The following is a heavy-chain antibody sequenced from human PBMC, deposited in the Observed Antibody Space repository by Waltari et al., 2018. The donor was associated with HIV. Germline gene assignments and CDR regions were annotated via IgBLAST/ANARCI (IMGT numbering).Heavy chain of an antibody. CDR2: LYTTGST. CDR3: ARDISRYLQPHYFDP. J-gene: IGHJ5*02. D-gene: IGHD1-1*01. Sequence: QVQLQESGPGLVKPSETLSLICSVSGGSINNYYWSWIRQPAGKGLEWIGPLYTTGSTNYNPALKSRVSMSLDTSKNQFSLKLSSVTAADTAVYYCARDISRYLQPHYFDPWGQGTLVTVSS. CDR1: GGSINNYY. V-gene: IGHV4-4*07.